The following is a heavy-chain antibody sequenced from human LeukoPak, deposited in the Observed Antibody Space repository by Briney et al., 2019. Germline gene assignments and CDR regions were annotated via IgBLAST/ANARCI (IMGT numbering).Heavy chain of an antibody. V-gene: IGHV3-23*01. J-gene: IGHJ4*02. D-gene: IGHD3-3*01. Sequence: SGGSLRLSCAASGFTFSSYAMSWVRQAPGKGLEWVSAISGSGGSTYYADSVKGRFTISRDNSKNTLYLQMNSLRAEDTAVYYCAKGIGYSYYFDYWGQGTLVTASS. CDR1: GFTFSSYA. CDR3: AKGIGYSYYFDY. CDR2: ISGSGGST.